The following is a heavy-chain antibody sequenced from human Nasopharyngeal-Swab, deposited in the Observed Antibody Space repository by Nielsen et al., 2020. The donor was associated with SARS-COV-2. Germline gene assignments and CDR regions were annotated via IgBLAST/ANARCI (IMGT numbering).Heavy chain of an antibody. D-gene: IGHD6-19*01. V-gene: IGHV3-23*02. J-gene: IGHJ3*02. Sequence: GESLKISCATSGFTFSSYAMGWVRQAPGKGLEWVSVIRGSGVSNYYGDSVKGRFAISRDNSKNRLYLQMNSLKGEDTAIYYCAKKGQQWLADDAFDTWGQGTLVSISS. CDR2: IRGSGVSN. CDR1: GFTFSSYA. CDR3: AKKGQQWLADDAFDT.